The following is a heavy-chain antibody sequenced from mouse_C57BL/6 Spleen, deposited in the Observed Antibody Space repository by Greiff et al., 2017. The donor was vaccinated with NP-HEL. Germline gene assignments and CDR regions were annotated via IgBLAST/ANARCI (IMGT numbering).Heavy chain of an antibody. V-gene: IGHV5-9*01. CDR3: ARRGYYGSSPYFDY. Sequence: EVQGVESGGGLVKLGGSLKLSCAASGFTFSSYTMSWVRQTPEKRLEWVATISGGGGNTYYPDSVKGRFTISRDNAKNTLYLQMSSLRSEDTALYYCARRGYYGSSPYFDYWGQGTTLTVSS. D-gene: IGHD1-1*01. CDR1: GFTFSSYT. CDR2: ISGGGGNT. J-gene: IGHJ2*01.